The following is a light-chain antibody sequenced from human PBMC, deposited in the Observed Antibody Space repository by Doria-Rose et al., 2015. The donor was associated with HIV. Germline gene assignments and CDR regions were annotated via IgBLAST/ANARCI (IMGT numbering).Light chain of an antibody. CDR1: QSLLYTSKNY. Sequence: TQSPESLGMSLGERATLNCKSNQSLLYTSKNYLAWYQQTPGQPPKLLIYWASTRQSGVPARFSGSGSGTDFTLTISSLEAEDVAVYYCQQYYDTPSFGPGT. CDR2: WAS. V-gene: IGKV4-1*01. J-gene: IGKJ3*01. CDR3: QQYYDTPS.